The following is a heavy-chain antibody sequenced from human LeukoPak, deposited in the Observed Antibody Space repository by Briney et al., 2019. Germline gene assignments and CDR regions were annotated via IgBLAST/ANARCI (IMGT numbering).Heavy chain of an antibody. Sequence: SSETLSLTCSVSVGSISSINYFWGWIRQPPGKGLEWIGSIYYSRSTYCNPSVKSRVTISVDTTKTQFSLKLSSVTAADSAVFYCASLCSSSWPDYWGQGTLITVSS. V-gene: IGHV4-39*01. CDR3: ASLCSSSWPDY. D-gene: IGHD6-13*01. J-gene: IGHJ4*02. CDR2: IYYSRST. CDR1: VGSISSINYF.